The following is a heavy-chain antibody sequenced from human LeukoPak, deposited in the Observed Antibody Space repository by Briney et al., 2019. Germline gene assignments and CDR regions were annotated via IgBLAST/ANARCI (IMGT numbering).Heavy chain of an antibody. J-gene: IGHJ6*03. CDR2: IILMFGTA. D-gene: IGHD3-9*01. V-gene: IGHV1-69*13. Sequence: SVKVSCKASGGTFSSHAISWVRQAPGQGLEWMGGIILMFGTANNAQKFQGRVTITADESTSTAYMELSSLRSEDTAVYYCARGGYYKSLGYYYYYYMDVWGKGTTVTVSS. CDR1: GGTFSSHA. CDR3: ARGGYYKSLGYYYYYYMDV.